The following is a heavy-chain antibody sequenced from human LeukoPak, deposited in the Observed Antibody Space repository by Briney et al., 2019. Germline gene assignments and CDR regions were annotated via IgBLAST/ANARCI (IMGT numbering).Heavy chain of an antibody. CDR2: INPSGGGT. J-gene: IGHJ3*02. CDR1: GYTFSRYY. CDR3: GRDGGYCSTTTCYLNGPDI. Sequence: AASVKVSCKASGYTFSRYYMHWVRQAPGQGLEWIGMINPSGGGTTYAQRFQGRVTMTRDTSTSTVYMEVSSLRSEDTAVYYCGRDGGYCSTTTCYLNGPDIWGQGTVVTVSS. D-gene: IGHD2-2*01. V-gene: IGHV1-46*01.